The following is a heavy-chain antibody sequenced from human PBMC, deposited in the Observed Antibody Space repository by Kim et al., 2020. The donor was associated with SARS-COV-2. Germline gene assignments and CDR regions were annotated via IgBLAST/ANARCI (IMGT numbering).Heavy chain of an antibody. Sequence: PTLKSRVTISVDTSKNQFSLKLSSVTAADTAVYYCARRGGGSSWRYYFDYWGQGTLVTVSS. V-gene: IGHV4-39*01. D-gene: IGHD6-13*01. J-gene: IGHJ4*02. CDR3: ARRGGGSSWRYYFDY.